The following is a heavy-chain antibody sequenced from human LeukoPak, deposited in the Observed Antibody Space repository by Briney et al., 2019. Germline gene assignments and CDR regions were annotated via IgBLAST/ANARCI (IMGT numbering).Heavy chain of an antibody. V-gene: IGHV1-2*02. J-gene: IGHJ3*02. D-gene: IGHD6-19*01. CDR2: INPNSGGT. CDR3: ARARDDQQWLVEFAFDI. CDR1: VYTFTGYY. Sequence: ASVNVSRKASVYTFTGYYMHWVRQAPGQGLEWMGWINPNSGGTNYAQKFQGRVTMTRDTSISTAYMELSRLRSDDTAVYYCARARDDQQWLVEFAFDIWGQGTMVTVSS.